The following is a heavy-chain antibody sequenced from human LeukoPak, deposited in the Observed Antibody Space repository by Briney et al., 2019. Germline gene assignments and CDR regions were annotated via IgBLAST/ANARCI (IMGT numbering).Heavy chain of an antibody. V-gene: IGHV3-23*01. CDR1: GFTFSSYA. D-gene: IGHD3-22*01. CDR3: AKRGYDSSGYYFIAAHEYFQH. CDR2: IRGSGGST. Sequence: GGSLRLSCAASGFTFSSYAMSWVRQAPGKGLEWVSAIRGSGGSTYYADSVKGRFTISRDNSKNTLYLQMNSLRAEDTAVYYCAKRGYDSSGYYFIAAHEYFQHWGQGTLVTVSS. J-gene: IGHJ1*01.